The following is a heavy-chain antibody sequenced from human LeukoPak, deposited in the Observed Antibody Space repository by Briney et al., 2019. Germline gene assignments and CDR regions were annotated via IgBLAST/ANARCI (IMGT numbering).Heavy chain of an antibody. J-gene: IGHJ4*02. Sequence: GASVKVSCMASGYTFTSYDINWVRQATGQGREWVGWMNPNSGNTGNAQKFQGRVTMTRNTSISTAYMELRSLRSDDTAVYYCARDGVFGVVTHFDYWGQGTLVTVSS. D-gene: IGHD3-3*01. V-gene: IGHV1-8*01. CDR2: MNPNSGNT. CDR3: ARDGVFGVVTHFDY. CDR1: GYTFTSYD.